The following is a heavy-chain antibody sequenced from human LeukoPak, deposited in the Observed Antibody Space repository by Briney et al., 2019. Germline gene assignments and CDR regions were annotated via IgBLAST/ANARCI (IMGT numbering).Heavy chain of an antibody. CDR3: ARIYYDTSGYSPVDF. D-gene: IGHD3-22*01. V-gene: IGHV1-2*02. CDR2: INPKSGAT. CDR1: GYTFTGYY. J-gene: IGHJ4*02. Sequence: ASVKVSCKASGYTFTGYYIHWVRQAPGQGLEWMGWINPKSGATNSTQKFQGRVTMTRDTSITTAYMELSRLRSDDTAVYYCARIYYDTSGYSPVDFWGQGTLVTVSS.